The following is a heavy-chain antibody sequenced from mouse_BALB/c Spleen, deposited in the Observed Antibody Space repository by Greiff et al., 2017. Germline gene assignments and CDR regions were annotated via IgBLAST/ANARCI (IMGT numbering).Heavy chain of an antibody. Sequence: QVQLKESAAELARPGASVKMSCKASGYTFTSYTMHWVKQRPGQGLEWIGYINPSSGYTEYNQKFKDKTTLTADKSSSTAYMQLSSLTSEDSAVYYCARWGDFIYYAMDYWGQGTSVTVSS. CDR1: GYTFTSYT. CDR3: ARWGDFIYYAMDY. CDR2: INPSSGYT. D-gene: IGHD1-2*01. V-gene: IGHV1-4*02. J-gene: IGHJ4*01.